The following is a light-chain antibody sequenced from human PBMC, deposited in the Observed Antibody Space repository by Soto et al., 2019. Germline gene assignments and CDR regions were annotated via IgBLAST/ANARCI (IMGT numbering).Light chain of an antibody. CDR1: QSVGSY. V-gene: IGKV3D-15*01. CDR2: GAS. CDR3: QHYNNWPPYA. Sequence: EIVMTQSPATLSVSPGERATLSCRASQSVGSYLAWYQQKPGQAPRLLIYGASTRTTATPARFSGSGSGTEFTLTISSLQSEDFAVYYCQHYNNWPPYAFGQGTKLEIK. J-gene: IGKJ2*01.